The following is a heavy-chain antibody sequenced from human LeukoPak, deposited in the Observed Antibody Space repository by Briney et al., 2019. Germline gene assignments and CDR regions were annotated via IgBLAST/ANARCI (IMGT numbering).Heavy chain of an antibody. CDR1: GFTFSSYA. V-gene: IGHV3-23*01. Sequence: PGGSLRLSCAASGFTFSSYAMSWVRQAPGKGLEWVSAISGSGGSTYYADSVKGRFTISRDNSKNTLYLQMNSLRAEDTALYYCAKDMVMVRGVNYYGMDVWGQGTTVTVPS. J-gene: IGHJ6*02. D-gene: IGHD3-10*01. CDR3: AKDMVMVRGVNYYGMDV. CDR2: ISGSGGST.